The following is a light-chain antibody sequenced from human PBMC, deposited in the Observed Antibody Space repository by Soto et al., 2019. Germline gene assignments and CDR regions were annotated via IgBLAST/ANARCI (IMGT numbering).Light chain of an antibody. CDR2: GAS. CDR1: HSVGSSH. V-gene: IGKV3-20*01. Sequence: EIVLTQSPGTLSLSPGERVTLSCRASHSVGSSHLAWYQQKPGQAPRLLIYGASSRATGVPDRFSGSGSGTDFTLTISRLEPEDSAVYYCQQYVGWTFGQGTKVEIK. CDR3: QQYVGWT. J-gene: IGKJ1*01.